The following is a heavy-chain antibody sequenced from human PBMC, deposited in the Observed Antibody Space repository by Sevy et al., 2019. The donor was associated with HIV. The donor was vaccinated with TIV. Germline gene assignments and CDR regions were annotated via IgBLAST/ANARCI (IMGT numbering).Heavy chain of an antibody. CDR3: ARDYFGSGTFYNGNFFDY. Sequence: ASVKVSCKASGYTFTSYAFHWVRQAPGQRLEWMGWINAGNGNTKYSEKFQSRVTITRDTSASTAYMELSSLRSEDTAVYYCARDYFGSGTFYNGNFFDYWGQGTLVTVSS. J-gene: IGHJ4*02. V-gene: IGHV1-3*01. D-gene: IGHD3-10*01. CDR2: INAGNGNT. CDR1: GYTFTSYA.